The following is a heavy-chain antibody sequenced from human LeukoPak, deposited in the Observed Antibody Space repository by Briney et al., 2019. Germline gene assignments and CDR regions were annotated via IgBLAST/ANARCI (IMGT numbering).Heavy chain of an antibody. CDR2: IKSKIDGETI. J-gene: IGHJ4*02. D-gene: IGHD4-23*01. V-gene: IGHV3-15*01. Sequence: PGGSLRLSCAASGFTFSNAWMCWVRQAPGKGLEWVGRIKSKIDGETIHYAAPVKGRLTISRDDSKNTLYLQMTSLKTEDTAVYYCTTLRWPMRGQGTLVTVSS. CDR3: TTLRWPM. CDR1: GFTFSNAW.